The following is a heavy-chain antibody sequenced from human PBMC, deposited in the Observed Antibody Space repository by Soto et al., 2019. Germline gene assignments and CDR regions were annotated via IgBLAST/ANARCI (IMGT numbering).Heavy chain of an antibody. J-gene: IGHJ4*02. CDR2: IRSKAYGGTT. V-gene: IGHV3-49*03. D-gene: IGHD2-2*01. Sequence: GGSLRLSCTASGFTFGDYAMSWFRQAPGKGLEWVGLIRSKAYGGTTEYAASVKGRFTISRDDSKSIAYLQMNSLKTEDTAVYYCTAHSGHCSSTSCYVGYWGQGTLVTVSS. CDR3: TAHSGHCSSTSCYVGY. CDR1: GFTFGDYA.